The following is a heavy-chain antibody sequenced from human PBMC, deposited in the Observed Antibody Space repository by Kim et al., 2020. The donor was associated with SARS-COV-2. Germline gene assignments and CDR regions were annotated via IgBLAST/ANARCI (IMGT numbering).Heavy chain of an antibody. J-gene: IGHJ4*02. CDR3: ARGDYVWGSYRYRIDY. V-gene: IGHV1-69*01. Sequence: FQGRVTITADESTSTAYMELSSLRSEDTAVYYCARGDYVWGSYRYRIDYWGQGTLVTVSS. D-gene: IGHD3-16*02.